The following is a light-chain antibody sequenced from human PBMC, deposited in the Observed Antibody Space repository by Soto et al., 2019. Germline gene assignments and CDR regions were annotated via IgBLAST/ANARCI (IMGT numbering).Light chain of an antibody. CDR3: QQRRSWPPTIT. V-gene: IGKV3-11*01. J-gene: IGKJ5*01. Sequence: EIVLTQSPATLSLSPWERATPSCRASQSVSTYLAWYQQRPGQAPRLLIYDASYRATDIPPRFSGSGSGTDFTLTISSLEPEDFAVYYCQQRRSWPPTITFGQGTRLEIK. CDR1: QSVSTY. CDR2: DAS.